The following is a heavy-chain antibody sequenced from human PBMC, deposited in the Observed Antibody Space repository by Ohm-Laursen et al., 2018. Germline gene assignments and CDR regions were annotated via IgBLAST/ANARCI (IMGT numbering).Heavy chain of an antibody. D-gene: IGHD2-2*02. Sequence: GSLRLSCAASGFTFSDYYMSWIRQASGKGLEWVANIHYSRTSLIYYADSVIGRFTISRDNAKNSLFLQMNSPRADDTAIYYCARRIPLYGMDVWGQGTTVTVSS. CDR2: IHYSRTSLI. CDR1: GFTFSDYY. V-gene: IGHV3-11*01. CDR3: ARRIPLYGMDV. J-gene: IGHJ6*02.